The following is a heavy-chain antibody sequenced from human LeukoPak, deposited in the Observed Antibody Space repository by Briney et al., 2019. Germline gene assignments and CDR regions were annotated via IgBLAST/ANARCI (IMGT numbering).Heavy chain of an antibody. CDR3: ARRTFGVVTYFDY. CDR2: INHSGST. CDR1: GGSFSGYY. V-gene: IGHV4-34*01. J-gene: IGHJ4*02. Sequence: SETLSLTCAVYGGSFSGYYWSWIRQPPGKGLEWIGEINHSGSTNYNPSLKSRVTISVDTSKNQFSLKLSSVTAADTAVYYCARRTFGVVTYFDYWGQGTLVTVSS. D-gene: IGHD3-3*01.